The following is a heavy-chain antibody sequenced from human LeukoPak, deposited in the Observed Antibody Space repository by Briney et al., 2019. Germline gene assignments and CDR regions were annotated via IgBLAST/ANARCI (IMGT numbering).Heavy chain of an antibody. D-gene: IGHD3-3*01. CDR1: GGSFSGYY. V-gene: IGHV4-34*01. CDR3: ARVVTIFGVVIMDGNWFDP. CDR2: INHSGST. Sequence: PSETLSLTCAVYGGSFSGYYWSWIPQPPGKGLEWIGEINHSGSTNYNPSLKSRVTISVDTSKNQFSLKLSSVTAADTAVYYCARVVTIFGVVIMDGNWFDPWGQGTLVTVSS. J-gene: IGHJ5*02.